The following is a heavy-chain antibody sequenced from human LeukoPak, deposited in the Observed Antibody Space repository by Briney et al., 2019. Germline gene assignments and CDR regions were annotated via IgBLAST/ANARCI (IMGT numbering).Heavy chain of an antibody. CDR3: AKDTVSYYYGSGSFFDY. J-gene: IGHJ4*02. D-gene: IGHD3-10*01. CDR1: GFTFSSYG. CDR2: ISGSGGST. Sequence: GGTLRLSCAASGFTFSSYGMSWVRQAPGKGLEWVSAISGSGGSTYYADSVKGRFTISRDNSKNTLYLQMNSLRAEDTAVYYCAKDTVSYYYGSGSFFDYWGQGTLVTVSS. V-gene: IGHV3-23*01.